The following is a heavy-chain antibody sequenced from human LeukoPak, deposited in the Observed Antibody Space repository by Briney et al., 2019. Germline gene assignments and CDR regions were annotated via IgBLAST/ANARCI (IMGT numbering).Heavy chain of an antibody. Sequence: GGSLRLSCAASGFTLSSYAMSWVRQAPGKGLEWVSAIRGSGGSTYYADSVKGRFTISRDNSKNTLYLQMNSLRAEDTAVYYCAKGPTQYASGSYSDDWGQGALVTVSS. V-gene: IGHV3-23*01. CDR3: AKGPTQYASGSYSDD. D-gene: IGHD3-10*01. J-gene: IGHJ4*02. CDR2: IRGSGGST. CDR1: GFTLSSYA.